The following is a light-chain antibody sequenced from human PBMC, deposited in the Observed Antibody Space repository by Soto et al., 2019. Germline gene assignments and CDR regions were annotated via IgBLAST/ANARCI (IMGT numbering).Light chain of an antibody. CDR3: SSYTSSSTLV. V-gene: IGLV2-14*01. CDR2: EVI. J-gene: IGLJ1*01. CDR1: SSDVGGYNY. Sequence: QSVLTQPASVSGSPGQSITISCTGTSSDVGGYNYVSWYQQHPGKAPKLMIYEVINRPSGVSNRFSGSKSGNTASLTISGLQAEDEADCYCSSYTSSSTLVFGTGTKVTVL.